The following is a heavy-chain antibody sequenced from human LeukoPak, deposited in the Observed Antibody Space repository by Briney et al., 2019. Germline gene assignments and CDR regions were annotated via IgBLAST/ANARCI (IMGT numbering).Heavy chain of an antibody. CDR3: ARERGSTYYYDSSGYYVGYFDY. Sequence: PSETLSLTCAVYGGSISSYYWSWIRQPPGKGLEWIGYIYYSGSTNYSPSLKSRVTISVDTSKNQFSLKLSSVTAADTAVYYCARERGSTYYYDSSGYYVGYFDYWGQGTLVTVSS. V-gene: IGHV4-59*01. CDR1: GGSISSYY. CDR2: IYYSGST. J-gene: IGHJ4*02. D-gene: IGHD3-22*01.